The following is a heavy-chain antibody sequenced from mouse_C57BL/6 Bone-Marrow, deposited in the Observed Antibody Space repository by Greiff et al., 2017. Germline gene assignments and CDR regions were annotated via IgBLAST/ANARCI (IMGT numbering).Heavy chain of an antibody. CDR1: GYTFTSYW. J-gene: IGHJ1*03. CDR2: IDPSDSYT. D-gene: IGHD1-1*01. Sequence: VQLQQPGAELVMPGASVKLSCKASGYTFTSYWMHWVKQRPGQGLEWIGEIDPSDSYTNYNQKLKGKSTLTVDKSTSTAYMQLSSLTSEDSAVDYCARDYYGSAWYFDVWGTGTTVTVSS. CDR3: ARDYYGSAWYFDV. V-gene: IGHV1-69*01.